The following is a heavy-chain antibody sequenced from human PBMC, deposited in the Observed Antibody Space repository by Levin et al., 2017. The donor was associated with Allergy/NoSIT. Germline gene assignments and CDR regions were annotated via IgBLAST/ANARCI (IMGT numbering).Heavy chain of an antibody. V-gene: IGHV4-38-2*02. CDR1: GYSIRSGYY. J-gene: IGHJ4*02. CDR3: AREAPYSSSSLDY. Sequence: SQTLSLTCAVSGYSIRSGYYWVWIRQPPGTGLEWIASIYRSGTTYYNPSLKSRVTISVDTSKNQFSLRLTSVTAADTAVYYCAREAPYSSSSLDYWGQGTLVTVSS. D-gene: IGHD6-6*01. CDR2: IYRSGTT.